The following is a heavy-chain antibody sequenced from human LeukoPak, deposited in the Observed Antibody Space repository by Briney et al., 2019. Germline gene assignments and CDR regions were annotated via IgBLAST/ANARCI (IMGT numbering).Heavy chain of an antibody. CDR1: GFTFTKNT. CDR3: TRGGAYSSSDFDY. V-gene: IGHV3-21*01. J-gene: IGHJ4*02. D-gene: IGHD6-6*01. CDR2: ISSNSRYI. Sequence: GGSLRLSCAGSGFTFTKNTMNWVRQAPGKGLEWVSSISSNSRYIYYADSVKGRFTISRDNAKNSLYLQMNSLRAEDTAVYYCTRGGAYSSSDFDYWGQGTLVIVSS.